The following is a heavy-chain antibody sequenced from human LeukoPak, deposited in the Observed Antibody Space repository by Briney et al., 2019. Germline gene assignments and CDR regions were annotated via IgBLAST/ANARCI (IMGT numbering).Heavy chain of an antibody. Sequence: GGSLRLSCAASGFTVSSNYMSWVRQASGKGLGWVSIIYSGDSTYYADSVKGQFTISRDNSKNTLYLQMNSLRAEDTAVYYCAREGPAGTGYFDYWGQGTLVTV. J-gene: IGHJ4*02. CDR2: IYSGDST. CDR1: GFTVSSNY. D-gene: IGHD6-19*01. CDR3: AREGPAGTGYFDY. V-gene: IGHV3-53*01.